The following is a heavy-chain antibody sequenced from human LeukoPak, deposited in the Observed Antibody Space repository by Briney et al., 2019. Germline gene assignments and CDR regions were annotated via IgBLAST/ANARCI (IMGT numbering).Heavy chain of an antibody. J-gene: IGHJ4*02. V-gene: IGHV1-18*04. Sequence: GASVKVSCEASGYTFTSYGITWVRQAPGQGLEWMGWISAKNGDTNYAQKVQGRVTMTTDTSTTTVYMELRSPRSDDTAVYYCARSPSSGSYSTSWMDYWGQGTLVTVSS. CDR3: ARSPSSGSYSTSWMDY. D-gene: IGHD6-13*01. CDR1: GYTFTSYG. CDR2: ISAKNGDT.